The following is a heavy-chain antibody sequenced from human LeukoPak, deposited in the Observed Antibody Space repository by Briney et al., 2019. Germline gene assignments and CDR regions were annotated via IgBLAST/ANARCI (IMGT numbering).Heavy chain of an antibody. CDR3: ARAAYNSSPDY. CDR2: ISSSSTYI. V-gene: IGHV3-21*01. J-gene: IGHJ4*02. D-gene: IGHD6-13*01. CDR1: GFTFSSYG. Sequence: GGSLRLSCAASGFTFSSYGMNWVRQAPGKGLEWVSYISSSSTYIHYADSVRGRFTISRDNAEDSLYLQMNSLRAEDTAVYFCARAAYNSSPDYWGQGTLVTVSS.